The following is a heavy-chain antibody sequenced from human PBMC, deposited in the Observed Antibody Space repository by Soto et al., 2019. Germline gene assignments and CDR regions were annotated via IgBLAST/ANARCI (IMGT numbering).Heavy chain of an antibody. CDR3: ARAPYDILTGDYYYYGMDV. J-gene: IGHJ6*02. Sequence: SGGSLRLSCAASGFTFSSYSMNWVRQAPGKGLEWVSSISSSSSYIYYADSVKGRFTISRDNAKNSLYLQMNSLRAEDTAVYYCARAPYDILTGDYYYYGMDVWGQGTTVTVSS. CDR1: GFTFSSYS. CDR2: ISSSSSYI. D-gene: IGHD3-9*01. V-gene: IGHV3-21*01.